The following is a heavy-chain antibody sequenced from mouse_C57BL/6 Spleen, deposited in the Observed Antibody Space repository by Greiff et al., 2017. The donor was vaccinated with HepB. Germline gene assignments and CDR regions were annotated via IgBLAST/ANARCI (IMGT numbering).Heavy chain of an antibody. CDR2: INPGSGGT. CDR3: ARRGRDGYPFAY. J-gene: IGHJ3*01. V-gene: IGHV1-54*01. Sequence: VQLQQSGAELVRPGTSVKVSCKASGYAFTNYLIEWVKQRPGQGLEWIGVINPGSGGTNYNEKFKGKATLTADKSSSTAYMQLSSLTSEDSAVYFCARRGRDGYPFAYWGQGTLVTVSA. CDR1: GYAFTNYL. D-gene: IGHD2-3*01.